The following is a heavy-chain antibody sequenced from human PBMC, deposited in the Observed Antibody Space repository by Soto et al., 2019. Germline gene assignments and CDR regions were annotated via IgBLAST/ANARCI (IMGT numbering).Heavy chain of an antibody. CDR3: ARDTEAVAAGHAFDI. V-gene: IGHV4-59*01. Sequence: SGTMYLPSTVSGDTISSYYWRWIRQPPGKGLEWIGYIYYSGSTNYNPSLKSRVTISVDTSKNQFSLKLSSVTAADTAVYYCARDTEAVAAGHAFDIWGQGTMVTVSS. D-gene: IGHD6-19*01. CDR1: GDTISSYY. CDR2: IYYSGST. J-gene: IGHJ3*02.